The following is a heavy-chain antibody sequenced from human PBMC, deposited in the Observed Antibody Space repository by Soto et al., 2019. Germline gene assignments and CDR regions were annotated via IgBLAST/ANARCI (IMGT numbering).Heavy chain of an antibody. D-gene: IGHD3-3*01. J-gene: IGHJ6*02. CDR3: ARRLGSDFWSGYYTYGMDV. V-gene: IGHV4-39*01. Sequence: LQLQESGPGLVKPSETLSLTCTVSGGSISSSSYYWGWIRQPPGKGLEWIGSIYYSGSTYYNPSLKSRVTISVDTSKNQFSLKLSSVTAADTAVYYCARRLGSDFWSGYYTYGMDVWGQGTTVTVSS. CDR1: GGSISSSSYY. CDR2: IYYSGST.